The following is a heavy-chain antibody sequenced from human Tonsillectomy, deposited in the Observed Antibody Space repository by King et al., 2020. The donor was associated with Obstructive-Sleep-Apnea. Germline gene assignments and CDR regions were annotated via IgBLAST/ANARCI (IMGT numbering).Heavy chain of an antibody. CDR3: ARHSWYSSSWLQEDY. J-gene: IGHJ4*02. Sequence: EVQLVQSGAEVKKPGESLKISCKASGYRFTSYWITWVRQMPGKGLEWMGRIDPSDSYTNYNPSFQGRVTISADKSISAAYLQWSSLKASDTAMYYCARHSWYSSSWLQEDYWGQGTLVTVSS. CDR1: GYRFTSYW. D-gene: IGHD6-13*01. V-gene: IGHV5-10-1*03. CDR2: IDPSDSYT.